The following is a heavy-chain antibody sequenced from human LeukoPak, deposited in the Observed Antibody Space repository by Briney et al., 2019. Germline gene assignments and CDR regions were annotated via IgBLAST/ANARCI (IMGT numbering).Heavy chain of an antibody. Sequence: VQVSCKASGYTFTGYYIHWVRSAPGQGLEWIGWINPNSGGTNYAQKFQGRVTMTRDTSISTAYMELSRLRSDDTAVYYCARAVTMVRGVIFDDWFDPWGQGTLVTVSS. CDR2: INPNSGGT. CDR3: ARAVTMVRGVIFDDWFDP. D-gene: IGHD3-10*01. J-gene: IGHJ5*02. CDR1: GYTFTGYY. V-gene: IGHV1-2*02.